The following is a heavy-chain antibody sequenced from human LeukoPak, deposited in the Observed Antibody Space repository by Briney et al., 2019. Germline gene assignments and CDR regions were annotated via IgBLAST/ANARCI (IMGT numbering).Heavy chain of an antibody. Sequence: GGSLRLSCAASGFKFDDYGLSWVRQVPGKGLEWVSSISSRSSYIYYADSVKGRFTISRDNAKNSLYLQMNSLRAEDTAVYYCARDSVPYWGQGTLVTVSS. CDR1: GFKFDDYG. J-gene: IGHJ4*02. CDR3: ARDSVPY. V-gene: IGHV3-21*01. CDR2: ISSRSSYI.